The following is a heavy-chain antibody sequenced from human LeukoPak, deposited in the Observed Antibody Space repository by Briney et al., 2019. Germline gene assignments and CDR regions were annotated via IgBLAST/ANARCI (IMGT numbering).Heavy chain of an antibody. V-gene: IGHV3-7*01. CDR2: IKQDGSEK. Sequence: GSLRLSCAASGFTFSSYWMSWVRQVPGKGLEWVANIKQDGSEKYYVDSVKGRFTISRDNAKNSLYLQMNSLRAEDTALYYFARVYGRWEPHDYWGKGTLVPVS. CDR3: ARVYGRWEPHDY. CDR1: GFTFSSYW. D-gene: IGHD1-26*01. J-gene: IGHJ4*02.